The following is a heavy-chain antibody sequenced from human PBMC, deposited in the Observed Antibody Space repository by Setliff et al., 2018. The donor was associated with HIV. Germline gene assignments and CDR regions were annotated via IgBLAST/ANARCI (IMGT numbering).Heavy chain of an antibody. V-gene: IGHV4-31*03. CDR3: ARGSSSWSPPTTKNYYYDMDV. CDR1: GGSINSGHYY. Sequence: SETLSLTCTVSGGSINSGHYYWSWIRHHPGKGLEWIGYIYYTGSTYFNPSLKSRVTLSIDTSKNQFSLQLSSVTAADTAVDYCARGSSSWSPPTTKNYYYDMDVWGKGTTVTVSS. J-gene: IGHJ6*03. CDR2: IYYTGST. D-gene: IGHD6-13*01.